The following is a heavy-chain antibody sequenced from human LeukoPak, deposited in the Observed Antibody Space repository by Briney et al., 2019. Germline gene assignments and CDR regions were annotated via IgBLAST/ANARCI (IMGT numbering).Heavy chain of an antibody. Sequence: GGSLRLSCAASGFTFSSYSMNWVRQAPGKGLEWVSSISSSSSYIYYADSVKGRFTISRDNAKNSLYLQMNSLRAEDTAVYYCARGGNLEYSSSWYGDAGNWFDPWGQGTLVTVSS. CDR2: ISSSSSYI. J-gene: IGHJ5*02. CDR1: GFTFSSYS. D-gene: IGHD6-13*01. V-gene: IGHV3-21*01. CDR3: ARGGNLEYSSSWYGDAGNWFDP.